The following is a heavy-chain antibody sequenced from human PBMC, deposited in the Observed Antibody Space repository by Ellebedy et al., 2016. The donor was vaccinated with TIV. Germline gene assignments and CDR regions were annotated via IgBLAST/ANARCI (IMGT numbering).Heavy chain of an antibody. Sequence: MPSETLSLTCTVSGGSISSGGYYWSWIRQHPGKGLEWIGYIYYSGSTYYNPSLKSRVTISVDTSKNQFSLKLSSVTAADTAVYYCARAFYSKGAGYSGYGEDYWGQGTLVTVSS. CDR2: IYYSGST. D-gene: IGHD5-12*01. V-gene: IGHV4-31*03. CDR1: GGSISSGGYY. J-gene: IGHJ4*02. CDR3: ARAFYSKGAGYSGYGEDY.